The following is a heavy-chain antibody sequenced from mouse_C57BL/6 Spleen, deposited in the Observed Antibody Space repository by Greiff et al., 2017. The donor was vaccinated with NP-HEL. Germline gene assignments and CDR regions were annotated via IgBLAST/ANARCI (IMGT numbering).Heavy chain of an antibody. CDR2: IYPGDGDT. J-gene: IGHJ1*03. CDR3: ARSGALITTVVEDFDV. CDR1: GYAFSSSW. V-gene: IGHV1-82*01. Sequence: QVQLQQSGPELVKPGASVKISCKASGYAFSSSWMNWVKQRPGKGLEWIGRIYPGDGDTNYNGKFKGKATLTADKSSSTAYMQLSSLTSEDSAVYFCARSGALITTVVEDFDVWGTGTTVTVSS. D-gene: IGHD1-1*01.